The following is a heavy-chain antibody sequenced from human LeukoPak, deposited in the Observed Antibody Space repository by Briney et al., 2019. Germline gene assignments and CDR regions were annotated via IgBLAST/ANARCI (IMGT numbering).Heavy chain of an antibody. CDR1: GGSISSSSYY. J-gene: IGHJ3*02. V-gene: IGHV4-39*01. Sequence: SETLSLTCDVSGGSISSSSYYWGWIRQPPGKGLEWIGSIYYSGSTYYNPSLKSRVTISVDTSKNQFSLKLSSVTAADTAVYYCARHTVVVGAFDIWGQGTMVTVSS. CDR2: IYYSGST. D-gene: IGHD2-15*01. CDR3: ARHTVVVGAFDI.